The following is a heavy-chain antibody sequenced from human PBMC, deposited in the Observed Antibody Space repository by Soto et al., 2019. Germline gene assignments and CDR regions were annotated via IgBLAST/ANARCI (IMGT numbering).Heavy chain of an antibody. CDR2: ISGSGGST. CDR3: AKDQNYYGSGSYYYY. Sequence: GGSLRLSCAASGFTFSSYAMSWVRQAPGKGLEWVSAISGSGGSTYYADSVKGRFTISRDNSKNTLYLQMNSLRAEDTAVYYCAKDQNYYGSGSYYYYWGQGTLVTVSS. V-gene: IGHV3-23*01. CDR1: GFTFSSYA. D-gene: IGHD3-10*01. J-gene: IGHJ4*02.